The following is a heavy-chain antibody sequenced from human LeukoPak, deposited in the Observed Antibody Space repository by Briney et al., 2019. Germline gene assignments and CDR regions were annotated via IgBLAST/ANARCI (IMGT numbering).Heavy chain of an antibody. J-gene: IGHJ5*02. CDR1: GYTFTDYY. CDR2: INPNSGDT. V-gene: IGHV1-2*02. Sequence: ASVKVSCKSSGYTFTDYYVHWVRQVPGQGLEWMGWINPNSGDTDYALKFQGRVTMTRDMSTSTDYMELSSLRSEDTAVYYCARDNSVEDTAWWFDPWGQGTLVTVSS. D-gene: IGHD4-23*01. CDR3: ARDNSVEDTAWWFDP.